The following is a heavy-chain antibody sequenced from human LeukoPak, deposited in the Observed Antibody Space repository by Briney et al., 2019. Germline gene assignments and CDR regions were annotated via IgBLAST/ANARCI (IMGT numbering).Heavy chain of an antibody. Sequence: SETLSLTCAVYGGSFSGYYWSWIRQPPGKGLEWIGEINHSGSTNYNPSLKSRVTISVDTSKNQFSLKLTSVTAADTTVYYCARDRMYSGSYFDYWGQGTLVTVSS. CDR1: GGSFSGYY. CDR3: ARDRMYSGSYFDY. CDR2: INHSGST. V-gene: IGHV4-34*01. J-gene: IGHJ4*02. D-gene: IGHD1-26*01.